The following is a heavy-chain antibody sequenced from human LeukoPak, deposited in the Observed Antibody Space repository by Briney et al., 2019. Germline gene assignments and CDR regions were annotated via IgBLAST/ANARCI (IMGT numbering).Heavy chain of an antibody. V-gene: IGHV1-69*13. J-gene: IGHJ6*04. CDR2: IIPIFGTA. CDR1: GGTFSSYA. D-gene: IGHD3-10*01. Sequence: ASVKVSCKASGGTFSSYAISWVRQAPGQGLEWMGAIIPIFGTANYAQKFQGRVTITADESTSTAYMELSSLRSEDTAVYYCARAHYGSGSYYYYYYGMDVWGKGTTVTVSS. CDR3: ARAHYGSGSYYYYYYGMDV.